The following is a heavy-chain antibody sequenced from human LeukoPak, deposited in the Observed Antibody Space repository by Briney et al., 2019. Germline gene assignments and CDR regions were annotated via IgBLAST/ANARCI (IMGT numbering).Heavy chain of an antibody. Sequence: PSETLSLTCTVSGGSISSYYWSWIRQPAGKGLEWIGRIYTSGSTNYNPSLKSRVTMSVATSKNQFSRKMSSVTAADTAVYYCARVLWSTTVTTGVDYYYYMDVWGKGTTVTVSS. CDR3: ARVLWSTTVTTGVDYYYYMDV. V-gene: IGHV4-4*07. CDR1: GGSISSYY. J-gene: IGHJ6*03. CDR2: IYTSGST. D-gene: IGHD4-17*01.